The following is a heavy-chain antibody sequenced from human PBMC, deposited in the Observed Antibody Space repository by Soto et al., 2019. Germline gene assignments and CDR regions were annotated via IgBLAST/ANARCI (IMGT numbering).Heavy chain of an antibody. CDR3: ARKYYDILNGYDDRDAFDI. CDR2: ISAYNGNT. CDR1: GYTFTSYG. Sequence: QVQLVQSGAEVKKPGASVKVSCKASGYTFTSYGISWVRQAPGQGLEWMGWISAYNGNTNYAQKLQGRVTMTTDTSASTAYMELRILRADDTAVYYCARKYYDILNGYDDRDAFDIWGQGTMVTVSS. V-gene: IGHV1-18*01. J-gene: IGHJ3*02. D-gene: IGHD3-9*01.